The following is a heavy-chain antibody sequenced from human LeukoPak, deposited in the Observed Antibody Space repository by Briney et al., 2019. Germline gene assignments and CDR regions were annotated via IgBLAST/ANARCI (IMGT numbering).Heavy chain of an antibody. CDR1: GFTVSSNY. J-gene: IGHJ4*02. CDR2: IYSGGST. CDR3: ARDGITMVRGVITTTYFDY. V-gene: IGHV3-53*01. D-gene: IGHD3-10*01. Sequence: GGSLRLSCAASGFTVSSNYMSWVRQAPGKGLEWVSVIYSGGSTYYADSVKGRFTISSDNSKNTLYLQMNSLRAEDTAVYYCARDGITMVRGVITTTYFDYWGQGTLVTVSS.